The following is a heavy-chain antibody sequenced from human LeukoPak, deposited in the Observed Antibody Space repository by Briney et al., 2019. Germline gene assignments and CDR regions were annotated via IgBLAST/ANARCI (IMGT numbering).Heavy chain of an antibody. D-gene: IGHD3-16*02. V-gene: IGHV3-23*01. CDR1: GFTFSSYA. CDR3: ASGYDYVWGSFHYKGYFDY. CDR2: ISGSGGST. J-gene: IGHJ4*02. Sequence: GGSLRLSCAASGFTFSSYAMSWVRQAPGKGLEWVSAISGSGGSTYYADSVKGRFTISRDNAKSSVYLQMNSLRAEDTAVYYCASGYDYVWGSFHYKGYFDYWGQGILVTVSS.